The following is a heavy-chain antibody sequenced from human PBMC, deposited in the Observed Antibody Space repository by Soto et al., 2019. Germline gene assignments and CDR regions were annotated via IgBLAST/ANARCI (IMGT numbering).Heavy chain of an antibody. J-gene: IGHJ5*02. D-gene: IGHD5-12*01. CDR1: GFTFSSYS. CDR2: ISSSSSYI. CDR3: ARGEGYSGYDSGLMDWFDP. Sequence: GGSLRLSCAASGFTFSSYSMNCVRQAPGKGLEWVSSISSSSSYIYYADSVKGRFTISRDNAKNSLYLQMNSLRAEDTAVYYCARGEGYSGYDSGLMDWFDPWGQGTLVTVSS. V-gene: IGHV3-21*01.